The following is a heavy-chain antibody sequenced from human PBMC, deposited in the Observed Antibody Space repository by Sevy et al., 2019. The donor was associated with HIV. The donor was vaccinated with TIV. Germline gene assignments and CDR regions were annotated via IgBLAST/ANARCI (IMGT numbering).Heavy chain of an antibody. CDR3: ARDLEFYDYGDYGPAFMPDY. Sequence: GGSLRLSCAASGFTFSTYGMHWVRQAPGKGLEWVALMWFDGSNTYYADSVKGRFTISRDIAKNTLHLQMNSLRAEDTAVYYCARDLEFYDYGDYGPAFMPDYWGQRTLVTDSS. D-gene: IGHD4-17*01. V-gene: IGHV3-33*01. CDR1: GFTFSTYG. J-gene: IGHJ4*02. CDR2: MWFDGSNT.